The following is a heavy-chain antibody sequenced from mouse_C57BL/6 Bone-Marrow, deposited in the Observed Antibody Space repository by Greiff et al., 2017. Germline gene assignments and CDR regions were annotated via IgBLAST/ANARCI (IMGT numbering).Heavy chain of an antibody. CDR3: TTDTTALFDY. CDR2: IDPENGDT. Sequence: EVKLVESGAELVRPGASVKLSCTASGFNIKDDYMHWVKQRPEQGLEWIGWIDPENGDTEYASKFQGKATITADTSSNTAYLQLSSLTSDDTAVYYCTTDTTALFDYWGQGTTLTVSS. J-gene: IGHJ2*01. V-gene: IGHV14-4*01. D-gene: IGHD1-2*01. CDR1: GFNIKDDY.